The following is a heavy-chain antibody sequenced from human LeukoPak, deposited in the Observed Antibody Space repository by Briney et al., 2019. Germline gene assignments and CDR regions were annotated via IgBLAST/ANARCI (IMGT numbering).Heavy chain of an antibody. CDR3: ARDVAVAGTKSHNWFVP. D-gene: IGHD6-19*01. V-gene: IGHV1-69*05. CDR1: GGTFSSYA. CDR2: IIPIFGTA. Sequence: GASVKVSCKASGGTFSSYAISWVRQAPGQGLEWMGGIIPIFGTADYAQKFQGRVTMTRDMSTSTVYMELSSLRSEDTAVYYCARDVAVAGTKSHNWFVPWGQGTLVTVSS. J-gene: IGHJ5*02.